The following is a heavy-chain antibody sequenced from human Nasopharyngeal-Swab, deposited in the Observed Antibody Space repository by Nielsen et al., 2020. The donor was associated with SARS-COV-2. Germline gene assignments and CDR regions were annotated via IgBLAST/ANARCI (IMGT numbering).Heavy chain of an antibody. J-gene: IGHJ5*02. D-gene: IGHD2-15*01. CDR1: GYTFTNYA. CDR2: INTNTGNP. CDR3: ARELVGSCSGGSCYSNWFDP. V-gene: IGHV7-4-1*02. Sequence: VKVSCKASGYTFTNYAVNWVRQAPGQGLEWMGWINTNTGNPTYAQGFTGRFVFSLDTSVSTAYLQISSLKAEDTAVYYCARELVGSCSGGSCYSNWFDPWGQGTLVTVSS.